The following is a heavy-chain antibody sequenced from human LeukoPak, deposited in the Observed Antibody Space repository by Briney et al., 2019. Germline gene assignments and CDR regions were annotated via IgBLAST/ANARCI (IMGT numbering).Heavy chain of an antibody. J-gene: IGHJ1*01. V-gene: IGHV4-30-4*01. CDR2: IYHSGST. CDR1: GGSISSDNYY. CDR3: ARVERGGSGGFQH. Sequence: PSETLSLTCAVSGGSISSDNYYWSWIRQPPGKGLEWIGYIYHSGSTYCSPSLKSRVSISVDTSKNQFSLKLSSVTAADTAVYHCARVERGGSGGFQHWGQGTLVTVSS. D-gene: IGHD3-10*01.